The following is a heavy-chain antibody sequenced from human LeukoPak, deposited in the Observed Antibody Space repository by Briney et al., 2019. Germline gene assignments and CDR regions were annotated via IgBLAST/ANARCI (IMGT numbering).Heavy chain of an antibody. Sequence: SETLSLTCTVSGGSINNYYWSWIRQPPGRGLERIGYIYYSGSTNYNPSLKSRITISVDTSKNQFSLKLSFVTAADTAVYYCARVRTRPSPIDFDYWGQGTLVTVSS. V-gene: IGHV4-59*01. D-gene: IGHD3/OR15-3a*01. CDR1: GGSINNYY. CDR3: ARVRTRPSPIDFDY. CDR2: IYYSGST. J-gene: IGHJ4*02.